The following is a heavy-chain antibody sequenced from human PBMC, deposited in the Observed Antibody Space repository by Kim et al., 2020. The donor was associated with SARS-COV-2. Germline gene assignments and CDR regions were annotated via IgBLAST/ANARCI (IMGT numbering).Heavy chain of an antibody. Sequence: ASVKVSCKASGYTFTSYDINWVRQATGQGLEWMGWMNPNSGNTGYAQKFQGRVTMTRNTSISTAYMELSSLRSEDTAVYYCAITNSPTYYDILTGRGAFDIWGQGTMVTVSA. CDR3: AITNSPTYYDILTGRGAFDI. CDR1: GYTFTSYD. CDR2: MNPNSGNT. D-gene: IGHD3-9*01. J-gene: IGHJ3*02. V-gene: IGHV1-8*01.